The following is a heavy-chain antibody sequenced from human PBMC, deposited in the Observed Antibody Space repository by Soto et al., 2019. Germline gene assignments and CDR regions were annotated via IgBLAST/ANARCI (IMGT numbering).Heavy chain of an antibody. CDR3: ARTPWDGYTGYYFDY. V-gene: IGHV4-31*03. D-gene: IGHD5-18*01. Sequence: SETLSLTCTVSGGSISSGAYYWSWVRQHPGKGLEWIGYIYYTGSTYYNPSLKSRITISADTSKNQFSLKLSSVTAADTAVYSCARTPWDGYTGYYFDYWGQGTLVTVSS. CDR1: GGSISSGAYY. CDR2: IYYTGST. J-gene: IGHJ4*02.